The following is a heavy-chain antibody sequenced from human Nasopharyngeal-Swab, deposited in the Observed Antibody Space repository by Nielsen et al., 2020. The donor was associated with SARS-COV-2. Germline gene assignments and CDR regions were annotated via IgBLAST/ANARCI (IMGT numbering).Heavy chain of an antibody. D-gene: IGHD3-3*01. J-gene: IGHJ6*02. CDR3: ARGAPNYALWSGYYYYYGMDV. V-gene: IGHV4-34*01. Sequence: WGRQPPGKGLEWIGEINHSGGTNYNPSIKSRVTISVDTSKNQFSLKLSSVTAADRAVYYCARGAPNYALWSGYYYYYGMDVWGQGTTVTVSS. CDR2: INHSGGT.